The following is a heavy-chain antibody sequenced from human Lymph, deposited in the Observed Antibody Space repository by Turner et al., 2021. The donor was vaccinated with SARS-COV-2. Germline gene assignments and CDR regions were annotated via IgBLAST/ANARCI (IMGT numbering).Heavy chain of an antibody. CDR2: IYHGDSET. J-gene: IGHJ4*02. CDR1: GYSFTSYW. CDR3: ARRGEDTCLWAALDY. D-gene: IGHD3-16*01. V-gene: IGHV5-51*01. Sequence: EVQLVQSGAEVKKPGESRKISCKGSGYSFTSYWIGWVRQMPGKGLEWMVIIYHGDSETIYSPSFKGQVTISVDKSISTAYLKWSSLKASDTAMYYCARRGEDTCLWAALDYWGQGTLVTVSS.